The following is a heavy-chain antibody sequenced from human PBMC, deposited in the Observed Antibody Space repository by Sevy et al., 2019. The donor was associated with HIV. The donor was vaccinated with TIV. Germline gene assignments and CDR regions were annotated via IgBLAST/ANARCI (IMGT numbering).Heavy chain of an antibody. J-gene: IGHJ6*02. Sequence: GGSLRLSCAASGFTFSNAWMSWVRQAPGKGLEWVGRIKSKTDGGTTDYAAPVKGRFTISRDDAKNTLYLQMNSLKTEDTAVYHCTTPPMVREKGRSQENYYYYYVMDVWGQGTTVTVSS. V-gene: IGHV3-15*01. D-gene: IGHD3-10*01. CDR1: GFTFSNAW. CDR2: IKSKTDGGTT. CDR3: TTPPMVREKGRSQENYYYYYVMDV.